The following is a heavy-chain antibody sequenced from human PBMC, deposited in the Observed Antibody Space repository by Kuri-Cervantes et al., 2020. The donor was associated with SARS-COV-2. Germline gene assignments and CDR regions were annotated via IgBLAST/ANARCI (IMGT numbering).Heavy chain of an antibody. J-gene: IGHJ5*02. D-gene: IGHD3-3*01. CDR3: ARGTTIFGVATWFDP. Sequence: GGSLRLSCTASGFTFGDYAMSWVRQAPGKGLEWVAVISYDGSNKYYADSVKGRFTISRDNSKNTLYLQMNSLRAEDTAVYYCARGTTIFGVATWFDPWGQGTLGTVSS. V-gene: IGHV3-30-3*01. CDR1: GFTFGDYA. CDR2: ISYDGSNK.